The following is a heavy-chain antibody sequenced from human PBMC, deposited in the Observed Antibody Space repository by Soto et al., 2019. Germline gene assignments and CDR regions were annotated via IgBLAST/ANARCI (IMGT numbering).Heavy chain of an antibody. J-gene: IGHJ6*03. Sequence: GGSLRLSCAASGFTFSSYAMSWIRQAPGKGLEWVSAISCSGSSKYYADSVKGRFTISRDNSKNTLYLQMNSLRAEDTAVYYCARDFYGDYVYYYMDVWGKGTTVTVSS. CDR3: ARDFYGDYVYYYMDV. D-gene: IGHD4-17*01. CDR2: ISCSGSSK. CDR1: GFTFSSYA. V-gene: IGHV3-23*01.